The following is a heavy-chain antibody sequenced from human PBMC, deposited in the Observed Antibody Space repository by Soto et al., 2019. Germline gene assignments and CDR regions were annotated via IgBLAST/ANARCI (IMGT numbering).Heavy chain of an antibody. Sequence: EVQVVESGGGLIQPGGSLRLSCAVSGFTVTINYMSWVRQAPGKGLEWVSVIYTGGTTFYAESVKGRFTISRDTSRNTLSLQMNGLRAKDTPMYVCLCDAHWGQGTLVTVSS. V-gene: IGHV3-53*01. J-gene: IGHJ4*02. CDR2: IYTGGTT. CDR1: GFTVTINY. CDR3: LCDAH.